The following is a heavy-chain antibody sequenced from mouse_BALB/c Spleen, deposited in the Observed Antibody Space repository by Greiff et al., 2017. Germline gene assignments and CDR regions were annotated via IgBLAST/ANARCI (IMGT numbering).Heavy chain of an antibody. CDR2: INPSNGRT. V-gene: IGHV1S81*02. D-gene: IGHD1-1*01. CDR1: GYTFTSYW. CDR3: ARWDTTDY. Sequence: QVQLQQSGAELVKPGASVKLSCKASGYTFTSYWMHWVKQRPGQGLEWIGEINPSNGRTNYNEKFKSKATLTVDKSSSTAYMQLSSLTSEDSAVYYCARWDTTDYWGQGTTLTVSS. J-gene: IGHJ2*01.